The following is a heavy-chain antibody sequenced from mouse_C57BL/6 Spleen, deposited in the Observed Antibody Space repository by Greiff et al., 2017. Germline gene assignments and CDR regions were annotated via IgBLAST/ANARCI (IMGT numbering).Heavy chain of an antibody. J-gene: IGHJ2*01. V-gene: IGHV1-5*01. D-gene: IGHD1-1*01. CDR3: TRDDTTVVEGY. CDR2: IYPGNSDT. Sequence: VQLQQSGTVLARPGASVKMSCKTSGYTFTSYWMHWVQQRPGQGLEWIGAIYPGNSDTSYNQKFKGKAKLTAVTSASTAYMELSSLTNEDSAVYYCTRDDTTVVEGYWGQGTTLTVSS. CDR1: GYTFTSYW.